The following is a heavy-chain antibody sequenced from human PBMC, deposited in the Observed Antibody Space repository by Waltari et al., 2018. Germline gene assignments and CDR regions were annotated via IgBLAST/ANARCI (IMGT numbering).Heavy chain of an antibody. V-gene: IGHV1-24*01. CDR3: HGTGLQPYKYGMDV. D-gene: IGHD4-4*01. CDR1: GYSLDDLS. CDR2: FDPEEGET. J-gene: IGHJ6*02. Sequence: HVQLVKSGAEVKTHGAPVKVTCKVSGYSLDDLSMYWVREAPGKGLEWMGVFDPEEGETIYARKLQCRVTVTEDTSTDTAFMELSSLRSEDTAVYYCHGTGLQPYKYGMDVWGQGTTVTVSS.